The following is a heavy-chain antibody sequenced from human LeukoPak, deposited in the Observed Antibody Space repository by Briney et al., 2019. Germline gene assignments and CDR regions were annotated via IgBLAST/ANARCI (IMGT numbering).Heavy chain of an antibody. CDR1: GFTFSSYG. D-gene: IGHD6-13*01. Sequence: GGSLRLSCAASGFTFSSYGMNWVRQAPGKGLEGVASIRSDGSDKKYAASVKGQFTISRDNSKSTLNLQMNSLSPEDTAVYYCAKDSRTYFKWLDPWGQGTLVTVSS. CDR3: AKDSRTYFKWLDP. J-gene: IGHJ5*02. V-gene: IGHV3-30*02. CDR2: IRSDGSDK.